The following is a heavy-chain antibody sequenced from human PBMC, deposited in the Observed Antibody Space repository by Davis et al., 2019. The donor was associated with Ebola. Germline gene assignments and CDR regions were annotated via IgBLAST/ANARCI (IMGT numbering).Heavy chain of an antibody. CDR1: GFTFSSYG. D-gene: IGHD6-13*01. J-gene: IGHJ3*02. V-gene: IGHV3-30*18. CDR3: AKEIGYSSSWYDHAFDI. CDR2: ISYDGSNK. Sequence: GESLKISCAASGFTFSSYGMHWVRQAPGKGLEWVAVISYDGSNKYYADSVKGRFTISRDNSKNTLYLQMNSLRAEDTAVYYCAKEIGYSSSWYDHAFDIWGQGTMVTVSS.